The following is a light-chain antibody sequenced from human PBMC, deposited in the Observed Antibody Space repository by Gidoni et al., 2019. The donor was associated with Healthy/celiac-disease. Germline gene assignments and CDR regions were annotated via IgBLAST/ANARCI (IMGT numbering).Light chain of an antibody. J-gene: IGKJ3*01. Sequence: DIQMTQSPSSLYASVGDRVTITCRASQSMSSYLNWYPQKPGKAPKLLIYAASSVQSGVPSRFSGSGSGTDFTLTISSLQPEDVATYYCQQRYSTPQXXXPGTKVDIK. CDR3: QQRYSTPQX. CDR1: QSMSSY. V-gene: IGKV1-39*01. CDR2: AAS.